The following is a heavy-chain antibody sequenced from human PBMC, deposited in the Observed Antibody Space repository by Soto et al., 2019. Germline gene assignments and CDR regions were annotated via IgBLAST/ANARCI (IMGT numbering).Heavy chain of an antibody. J-gene: IGHJ6*02. CDR3: ASNPNYYYGMDV. V-gene: IGHV1-69*02. Sequence: SVKVSCKASGGTFSSYTISWVRQAPGQGLEWMGRIIPILGIANYAQKFQGRVTITADKSTSTAYMELSSLRSEDTAVYYCASNPNYYYGMDVWGQGTTVTVSS. CDR1: GGTFSSYT. CDR2: IIPILGIA.